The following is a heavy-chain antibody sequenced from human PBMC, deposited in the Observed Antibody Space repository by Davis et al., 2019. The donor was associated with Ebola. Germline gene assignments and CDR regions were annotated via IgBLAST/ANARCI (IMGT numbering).Heavy chain of an antibody. CDR3: ARGPYLYGDSLDY. CDR1: GASISRGDYY. D-gene: IGHD4-17*01. Sequence: MPSETLSLTCTVSGASISRGDYYWIWVRQPPGKGLEWIGFVYYTGSTNYNPSLKSRVAISGDTSKNQFSLKVSSVTAADTAVYYCARGPYLYGDSLDYWGQGTLVTVSS. V-gene: IGHV4-30-4*01. J-gene: IGHJ4*02. CDR2: VYYTGST.